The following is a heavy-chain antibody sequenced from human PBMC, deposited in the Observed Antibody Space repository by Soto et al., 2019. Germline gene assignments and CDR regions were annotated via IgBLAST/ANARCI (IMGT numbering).Heavy chain of an antibody. Sequence: QVQLVESGGGVVQPGRSLRLSCAASGFTFSSYGMHWVRQAPGKGLEWVAVVWYDESNKYYADSVKGRFTISRDKSKNTLSLQMNSLRAEDTAVYYCAGGDSFDYWGQGTLVTVSS. CDR3: AGGDSFDY. CDR2: VWYDESNK. D-gene: IGHD2-21*02. V-gene: IGHV3-33*01. J-gene: IGHJ4*02. CDR1: GFTFSSYG.